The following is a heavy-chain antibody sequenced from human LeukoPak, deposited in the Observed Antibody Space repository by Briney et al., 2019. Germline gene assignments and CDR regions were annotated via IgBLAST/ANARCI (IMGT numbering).Heavy chain of an antibody. Sequence: GGSLRLSCAASGFTFSNYAMSWVRQAPGKGLEWVSAISGSGGSTYYADSVKGRFTISRDNSKNTLYLQMNSLRAEDTAVYYCAKDKIAAAGTSYFDYWGQGTLVTVSS. CDR3: AKDKIAAAGTSYFDY. J-gene: IGHJ4*02. CDR1: GFTFSNYA. CDR2: ISGSGGST. V-gene: IGHV3-23*01. D-gene: IGHD6-13*01.